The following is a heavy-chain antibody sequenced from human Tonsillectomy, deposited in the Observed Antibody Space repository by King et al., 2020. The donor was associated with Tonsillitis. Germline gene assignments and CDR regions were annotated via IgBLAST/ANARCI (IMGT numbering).Heavy chain of an antibody. D-gene: IGHD1-14*01. CDR1: GFNFRNYA. CDR3: CRTYKNYFDY. CDR2: IRSIAYGGKT. Sequence: QLVQSGGDLVQPGRSLRVSCTASGFNFRNYAVSWFRQAPGKGLEWVGFIRSIAYGGKTEYAPSVKGRFTIERDESKSIAYLHMHSLKTEDTSVYYCCRTYKNYFDYGGEGTSVTVPS. J-gene: IGHJ4*02. V-gene: IGHV3-49*03.